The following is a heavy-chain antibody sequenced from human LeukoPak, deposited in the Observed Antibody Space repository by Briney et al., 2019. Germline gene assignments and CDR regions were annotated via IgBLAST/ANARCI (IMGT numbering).Heavy chain of an antibody. D-gene: IGHD6-6*01. CDR2: ISPYNGNT. V-gene: IGHV1-18*04. J-gene: IGHJ6*04. CDR1: GYTFTSHG. Sequence: ASVKVSCKASGYTFTSHGISWVRQAPGQGLEWMGWISPYNGNTNYAQNLQGTVTMTADTSTSTAYMELRSLRSDDTAVYYCARHAARRALYYYYGMDVWGKGTTVTVSS. CDR3: ARHAARRALYYYYGMDV.